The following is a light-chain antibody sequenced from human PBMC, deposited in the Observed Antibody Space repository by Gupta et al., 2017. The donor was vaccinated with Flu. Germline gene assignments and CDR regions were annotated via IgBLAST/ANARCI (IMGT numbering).Light chain of an antibody. V-gene: IGKV1-33*01. Sequence: DRVAITCQANEDISNYLNWYQQKPGKAPNLLIYETSTLETGVPSRFSGTGSGLEFTLTINNLQAEDTATYFCQQFDDGPHISFGPGTKVDV. J-gene: IGKJ3*01. CDR3: QQFDDGPHIS. CDR1: EDISNY. CDR2: ETS.